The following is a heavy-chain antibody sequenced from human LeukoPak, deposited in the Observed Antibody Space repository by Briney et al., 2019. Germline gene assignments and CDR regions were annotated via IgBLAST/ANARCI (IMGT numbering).Heavy chain of an antibody. Sequence: GGSLRLSCAASGFTFSSYWMHWVRQPPGKGLVWVSRIKSDGSNIVYADSVKGRFTISRDNAKNTLFLQMNSLRAEDTAVYYCARDSGYGDYEGGNWFDPWGQGTLVTVSS. D-gene: IGHD4-17*01. CDR3: ARDSGYGDYEGGNWFDP. J-gene: IGHJ5*02. CDR1: GFTFSSYW. CDR2: IKSDGSNI. V-gene: IGHV3-74*01.